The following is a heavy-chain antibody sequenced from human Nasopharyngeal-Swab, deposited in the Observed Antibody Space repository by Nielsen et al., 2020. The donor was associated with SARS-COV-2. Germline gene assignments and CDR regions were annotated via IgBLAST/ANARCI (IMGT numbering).Heavy chain of an antibody. J-gene: IGHJ6*02. D-gene: IGHD3-3*01. Sequence: GGSLRLSCAASGFTFSSYWMSWVRQAPGKGLEWVANIKQDGSEEYYVDSVKGRFTISRDNAKNSLYLQMNSLRAEDTAVYYCARDKGIDFWSSLGVSGMDVWGQGTTVTVSS. CDR3: ARDKGIDFWSSLGVSGMDV. CDR2: IKQDGSEE. V-gene: IGHV3-7*03. CDR1: GFTFSSYW.